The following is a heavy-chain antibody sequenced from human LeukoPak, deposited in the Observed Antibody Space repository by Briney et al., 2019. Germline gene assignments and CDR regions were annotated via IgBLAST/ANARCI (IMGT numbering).Heavy chain of an antibody. V-gene: IGHV3-21*01. CDR1: GFTFSDNS. CDR3: ARFETVAAKPFEY. J-gene: IGHJ4*02. Sequence: GGSLRLSCAASGFTFSDNSMNWVRQAPGMGLEWVSSISGESTYKLYADSVKGRFTISRDNAKNSLYLQMDSLRAEDTAVYYCARFETVAAKPFEYWGQGALVTVSS. CDR2: ISGESTYK. D-gene: IGHD6-19*01.